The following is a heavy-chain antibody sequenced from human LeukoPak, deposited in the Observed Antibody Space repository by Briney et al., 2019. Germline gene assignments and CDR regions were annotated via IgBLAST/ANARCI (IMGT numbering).Heavy chain of an antibody. CDR1: GFTFSSYA. J-gene: IGHJ4*02. V-gene: IGHV3-23*01. D-gene: IGHD3-22*01. CDR3: ARDRDDSSGYWPLGDI. Sequence: GGSLRLSCAASGFTFSSYAMSWVRQAPGKGLEWVSAISGSGGSTYYADSVKGRFTISRDNSKNTLYLQMNSLRAEDTAVYYCARDRDDSSGYWPLGDIWGQGTLVTVSS. CDR2: ISGSGGST.